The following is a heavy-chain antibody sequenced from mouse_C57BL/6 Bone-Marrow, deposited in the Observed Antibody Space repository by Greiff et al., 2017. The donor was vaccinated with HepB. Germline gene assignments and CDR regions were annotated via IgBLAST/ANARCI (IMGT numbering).Heavy chain of an antibody. D-gene: IGHD2-12*01. V-gene: IGHV1-9*01. Sequence: LMEPGASVKLSRQATGYTFTGHSTEWVTQRPGHGLEWIGEILPGSGSTNYNEKFKGTATFTADTSSNTAYMQLSSLTTEDSAIYYCSILRERFAYWGQGTLVTVSA. CDR1: GYTFTGHS. CDR3: SILRERFAY. J-gene: IGHJ3*01. CDR2: ILPGSGST.